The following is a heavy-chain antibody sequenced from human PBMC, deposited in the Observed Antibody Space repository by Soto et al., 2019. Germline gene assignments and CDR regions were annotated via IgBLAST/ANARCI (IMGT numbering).Heavy chain of an antibody. Sequence: SVKLSCKASGGTFSSYTISWVRQAPGQGLEWMGRIIPILGIANYAQKFQGRVTITADKSTRTAYMELSSLRSEDTAVYYCARVFDGSGCYSSTYFDYWGQGTLVTVSS. V-gene: IGHV1-69*02. D-gene: IGHD3-3*01. CDR3: ARVFDGSGCYSSTYFDY. J-gene: IGHJ4*02. CDR2: IIPILGIA. CDR1: GGTFSSYT.